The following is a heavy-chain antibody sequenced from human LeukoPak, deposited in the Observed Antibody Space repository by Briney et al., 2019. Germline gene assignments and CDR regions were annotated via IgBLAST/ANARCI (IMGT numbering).Heavy chain of an antibody. CDR1: GGSISSYY. CDR2: IYTSGST. V-gene: IGHV4-4*07. Sequence: SETLSLTCTVSGGSISSYYWSWIRQPAGKGLEWIGRIYTSGSTNYNPSLKSRVTMSVDTSKNQFSLKLSSVTAADTAVYYCARSSSSAPFYYYYYYMDVWGKGTTVTVSS. CDR3: ARSSSSAPFYYYYYYMDV. D-gene: IGHD6-6*01. J-gene: IGHJ6*03.